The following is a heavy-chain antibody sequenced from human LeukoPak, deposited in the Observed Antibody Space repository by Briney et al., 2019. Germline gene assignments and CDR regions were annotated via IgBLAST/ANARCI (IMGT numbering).Heavy chain of an antibody. V-gene: IGHV4-30-2*01. CDR3: ARGYLKTEFDY. D-gene: IGHD2/OR15-2a*01. J-gene: IGHJ4*02. CDR2: IYHSGST. CDR1: GGSISSGGYS. Sequence: SQTLSLTCDVSGGSISSGGYSWSWIRQPPGKGLEWIGYIYHSGSTYYNPSLKSRVTISVDRSKNQFSLKLSSVTAADTAVYYCARGYLKTEFDYWGQGTLVTVSS.